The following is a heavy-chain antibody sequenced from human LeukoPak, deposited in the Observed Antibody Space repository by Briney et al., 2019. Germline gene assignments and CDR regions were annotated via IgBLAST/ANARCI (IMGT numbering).Heavy chain of an antibody. CDR1: EFTFDDYA. J-gene: IGHJ3*02. CDR2: ISWNSGSI. V-gene: IGHV3-9*01. Sequence: TGGSLRLSCAASEFTFDDYAMHWVRQAPGKGLEWVSGISWNSGSIGYADSAKGRFTISRDNAKNSLYLQMNSLRAEDTALYYCAKGYTYYYDSSGYRDAFDIWGQGTMVTVSS. CDR3: AKGYTYYYDSSGYRDAFDI. D-gene: IGHD3-22*01.